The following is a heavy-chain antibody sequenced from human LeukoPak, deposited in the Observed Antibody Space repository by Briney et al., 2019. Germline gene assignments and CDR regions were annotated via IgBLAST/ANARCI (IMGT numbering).Heavy chain of an antibody. V-gene: IGHV3-23*01. CDR1: GGSFSGYY. CDR3: AKEPGWFDP. J-gene: IGHJ5*02. CDR2: ISGSGGST. Sequence: ETLSLTCAVYGGSFSGYYWSWIRQPPGKGLEWVSAISGSGGSTYYADSVKGRFTISRDNSKNTLYLQMNSLRAEDTAVYYCAKEPGWFDPWGQGTLVTVSS.